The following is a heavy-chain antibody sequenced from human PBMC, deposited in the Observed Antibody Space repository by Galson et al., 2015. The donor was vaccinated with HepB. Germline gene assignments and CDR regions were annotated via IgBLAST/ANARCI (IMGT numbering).Heavy chain of an antibody. CDR3: ARVNRPHFYSTTWNYDWFDP. CDR1: GDSVSSNSAT. D-gene: IGHD1-7*01. V-gene: IGHV6-1*01. J-gene: IGHJ5*02. Sequence: CAISGDSVSSNSATWNRIRQSPSRGLEWLGRTYYRSKWFNDYAISVKSRITINPDTSKNQFSLQLNSVTPEDSAVYYCARVNRPHFYSTTWNYDWFDPWGQGTLVTVSS. CDR2: TYYRSKWFN.